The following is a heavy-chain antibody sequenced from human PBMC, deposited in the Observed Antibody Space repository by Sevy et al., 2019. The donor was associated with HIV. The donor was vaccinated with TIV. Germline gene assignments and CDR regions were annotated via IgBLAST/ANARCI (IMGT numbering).Heavy chain of an antibody. J-gene: IGHJ3*02. CDR2: IIPIFGTA. V-gene: IGHV1-69*06. CDR3: ARADYDSSGYSPTDAFDI. D-gene: IGHD3-22*01. CDR1: GGTFSSYA. Sequence: ASVKVSCKASGGTFSSYAISWVRQVPGQGLEWMGGIIPIFGTANYAQKFQGRVTITADKSTSTAYMELSSLRSEDTAVYYCARADYDSSGYSPTDAFDIWGQGTMVTVSS.